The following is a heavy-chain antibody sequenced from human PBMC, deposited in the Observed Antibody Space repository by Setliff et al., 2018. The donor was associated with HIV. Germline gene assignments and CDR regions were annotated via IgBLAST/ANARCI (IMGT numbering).Heavy chain of an antibody. V-gene: IGHV1-69*06. Sequence: SVKVSCKASGGTFSSYAISWVRQAPGQGLEWMGRIIPIFGTANSAQKFQGRVTITADKSTSTAYMELSSLRSEDTAVYYCARDYPRLGYSYGPNYFDYWGQGTLVTVSS. CDR1: GGTFSSYA. CDR3: ARDYPRLGYSYGPNYFDY. J-gene: IGHJ4*02. CDR2: IIPIFGTA. D-gene: IGHD5-18*01.